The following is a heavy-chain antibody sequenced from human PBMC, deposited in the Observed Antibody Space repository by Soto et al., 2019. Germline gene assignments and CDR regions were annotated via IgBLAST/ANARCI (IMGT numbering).Heavy chain of an antibody. D-gene: IGHD6-13*01. Sequence: GGSLRLSCAASGFTFSSYAMSWVRQAPGKGLEWVSAISGSGGSTYYADSVKGRFTISRDNSKNTLYLQMNSLRAEDTAVYYCAKRVPGIAAAGAYYFYGMDVWGQGTTVTVSS. CDR2: ISGSGGST. J-gene: IGHJ6*02. V-gene: IGHV3-23*01. CDR3: AKRVPGIAAAGAYYFYGMDV. CDR1: GFTFSSYA.